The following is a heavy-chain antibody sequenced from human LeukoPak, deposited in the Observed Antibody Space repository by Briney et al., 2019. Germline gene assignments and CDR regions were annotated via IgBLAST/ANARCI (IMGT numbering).Heavy chain of an antibody. J-gene: IGHJ6*03. V-gene: IGHV4-34*01. CDR1: GGSFSGYY. CDR3: ARRYSSSWYYYYYYMDV. D-gene: IGHD6-13*01. Sequence: SETLSLTCAVYGGSFSGYYWSWIRQPPGKGLEWIGEISHSGSTNYNPSLKSRVTISVDTSKNQFSLKLSSVTAADTAVYYCARRYSSSWYYYYYYMDVWGKGTTVTISS. CDR2: ISHSGST.